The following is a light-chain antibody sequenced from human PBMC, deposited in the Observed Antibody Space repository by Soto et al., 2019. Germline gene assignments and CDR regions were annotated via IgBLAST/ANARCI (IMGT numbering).Light chain of an antibody. CDR1: ESVSSN. J-gene: IGKJ5*01. Sequence: VMTHSPATLSVSPWEIATLSCGASESVSSNLAWYQQRPGQAPRLLIYGASTRATDTPVRFRGSGSGTEFTLTTSSLQSEDFAVYYCQQYNNWPPSIIFGQGTRLEIK. V-gene: IGKV3-15*01. CDR3: QQYNNWPPSII. CDR2: GAS.